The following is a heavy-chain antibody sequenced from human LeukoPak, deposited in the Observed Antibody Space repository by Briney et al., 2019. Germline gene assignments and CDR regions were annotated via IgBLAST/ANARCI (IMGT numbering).Heavy chain of an antibody. V-gene: IGHV3-33*01. CDR1: GFTFSSYG. CDR3: ARDRVLRYFDW. Sequence: GGSLRLSCAASGFTFSSYGMHWVRQAPGKGLEWVAVIWYDGSNKYYADSVKGRFTISRDNSKNTQYLQMNSLRAEDTAVYYCARDRVLRYFDWWGQGTLVTVSS. CDR2: IWYDGSNK. J-gene: IGHJ4*02. D-gene: IGHD3-9*01.